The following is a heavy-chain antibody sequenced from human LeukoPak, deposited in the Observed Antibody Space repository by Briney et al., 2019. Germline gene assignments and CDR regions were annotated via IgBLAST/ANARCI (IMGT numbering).Heavy chain of an antibody. D-gene: IGHD3-22*01. CDR2: IGAYNGNT. CDR3: ARDHYDDSRNPDY. CDR1: VSTFTTYG. Sequence: ASVNVSYKASVSTFTTYGISWVRQAPGQRLEWMGGIGAYNGNTNYAQKLQGRVSKTTDTSTSTAYMDVRSLRSDDTAVHYCARDHYDDSRNPDYWGQGTLVNVSS. V-gene: IGHV1-18*01. J-gene: IGHJ4*02.